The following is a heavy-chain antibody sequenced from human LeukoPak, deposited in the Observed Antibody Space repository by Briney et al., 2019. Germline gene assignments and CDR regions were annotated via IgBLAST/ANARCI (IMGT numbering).Heavy chain of an antibody. CDR3: ARGGLYSSSWYWVY. Sequence: SSETLSLTCAVYGGSFSGYYWSWIRRPPGKGLEWIGEINHSGSTNYNPSLKSRVTISVDTSKNQFSLKLSSVTAADTAVYYCARGGLYSSSWYWVYWGQGTLVTVSS. V-gene: IGHV4-34*01. CDR1: GGSFSGYY. D-gene: IGHD6-13*01. J-gene: IGHJ4*02. CDR2: INHSGST.